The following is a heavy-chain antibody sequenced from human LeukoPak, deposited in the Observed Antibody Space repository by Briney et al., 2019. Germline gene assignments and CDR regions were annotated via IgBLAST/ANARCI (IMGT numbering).Heavy chain of an antibody. CDR1: GFTFSDYY. V-gene: IGHV3-74*01. D-gene: IGHD3-3*01. CDR2: INSDGSST. CDR3: ANRITIFGVNV. Sequence: GGSLRLSCAASGFTFSDYYMSWVRQAPGKGLVWVSRINSDGSSTSYADSVKGRFTISRDNAKNTLYLQMNSLRAEDTAVYYCANRITIFGVNVWGQGTTVTVSS. J-gene: IGHJ6*02.